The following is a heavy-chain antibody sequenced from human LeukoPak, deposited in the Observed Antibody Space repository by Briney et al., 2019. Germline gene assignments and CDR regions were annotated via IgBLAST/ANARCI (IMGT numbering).Heavy chain of an antibody. CDR3: AKHPTTYSSGWYDLWNVGYYFDY. D-gene: IGHD6-19*01. CDR2: ISGSGGST. CDR1: GFIVSGDF. J-gene: IGHJ4*02. V-gene: IGHV3-23*01. Sequence: GGSLRPSCAASGFIVSGDFMSWVRQAPGKGLEWVSAISGSGGSTYYADSVKGRFTISRDNSKNTLYLQMNSLRAEDTAVYYCAKHPTTYSSGWYDLWNVGYYFDYWGQGTLVTVSS.